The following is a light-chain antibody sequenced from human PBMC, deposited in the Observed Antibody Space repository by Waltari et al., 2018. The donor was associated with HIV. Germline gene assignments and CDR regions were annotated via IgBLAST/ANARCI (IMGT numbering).Light chain of an antibody. Sequence: QSVLPQPPSVSAAPGPTVTITCSGSSPNIGNNYVSWYQTLPGTAPKLLIYDNNKRPSGIPDRFSGSKSGTSATLGITGLQTGDEADYYCGTWDSSLSAVVFGGGTKLTVL. CDR2: DNN. CDR3: GTWDSSLSAVV. V-gene: IGLV1-51*01. J-gene: IGLJ2*01. CDR1: SPNIGNNY.